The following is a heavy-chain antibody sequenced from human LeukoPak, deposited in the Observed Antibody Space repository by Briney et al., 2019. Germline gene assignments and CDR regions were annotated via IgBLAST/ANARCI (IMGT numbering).Heavy chain of an antibody. CDR1: GYTFTGYY. D-gene: IGHD3-10*01. J-gene: IGHJ4*02. Sequence: GASVKVSCKASGYTFTGYYMHWVRQAPGQGLEWMGWINPNSGGTNYAQKFQGRVTMTSDTSISTAYMELSRLRSDDTAVYYCAVYGSGSYYKGYYFDYWGQGTLVTVSS. CDR3: AVYGSGSYYKGYYFDY. V-gene: IGHV1-2*02. CDR2: INPNSGGT.